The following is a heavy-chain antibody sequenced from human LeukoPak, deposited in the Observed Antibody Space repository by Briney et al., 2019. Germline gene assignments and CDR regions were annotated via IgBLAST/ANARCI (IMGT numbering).Heavy chain of an antibody. CDR2: IWYDGSNK. J-gene: IGHJ4*02. V-gene: IGHV3-33*06. D-gene: IGHD3-22*01. CDR3: AKDGLRYYYDSSGFYPGDC. CDR1: GFTFNYYG. Sequence: GRSLRLSCAASGFTFNYYGMHWVRQAPGKGLEWVAVIWYDGSNKYYADSLKGRFTISRDNARNTLYLQLNSLRAEDTAVYYCAKDGLRYYYDSSGFYPGDCWGQGTLVTVSS.